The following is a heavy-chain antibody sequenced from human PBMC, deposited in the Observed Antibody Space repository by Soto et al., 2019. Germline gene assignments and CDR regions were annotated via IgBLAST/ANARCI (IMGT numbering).Heavy chain of an antibody. V-gene: IGHV3-23*01. Sequence: VGSLRLSCAASGFTCSSSTMSWVRQAPGKGLEWVSAIIDRGGYTYYAASVKGRFTISRDNSKNTLYLQMNSLRAEDTALYYCAKETYYYYGIYVWGQGTTVTVSS. CDR2: IIDRGGYT. CDR1: GFTCSSST. CDR3: AKETYYYYGIYV. J-gene: IGHJ6*02.